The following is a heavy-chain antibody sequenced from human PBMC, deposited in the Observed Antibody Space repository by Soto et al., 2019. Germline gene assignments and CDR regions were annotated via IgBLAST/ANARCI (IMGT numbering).Heavy chain of an antibody. CDR3: ARVLDSSCYFDF. J-gene: IGHJ2*01. Sequence: XETLSLSCTVSGGSLNTDSSYWTWVRQPPGGGLEYLGYVYYTGVTNYNPSLKSRVTISLDMSKSQFFLTLSSVTPADTATYYCARVLDSSCYFDFWGRGTLVTVSS. D-gene: IGHD6-13*01. CDR1: GGSLNTDSSY. CDR2: VYYTGVT. V-gene: IGHV4-61*01.